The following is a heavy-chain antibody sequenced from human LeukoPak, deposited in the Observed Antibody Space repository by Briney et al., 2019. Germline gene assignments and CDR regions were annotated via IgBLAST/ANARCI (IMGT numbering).Heavy chain of an antibody. D-gene: IGHD4-23*01. CDR3: ARDGYYGGNYFDY. Sequence: SETLSLTCTVSGGSISSSSYYWSWIRQSPGKGLEWIGYIYYDGSTNYNPSLRGRVTISVDTPKNQFSLKLSSVTAAETAVYYCARDGYYGGNYFDYWGQGTLVTVSS. V-gene: IGHV4-61*01. CDR2: IYYDGST. J-gene: IGHJ4*02. CDR1: GGSISSSSYY.